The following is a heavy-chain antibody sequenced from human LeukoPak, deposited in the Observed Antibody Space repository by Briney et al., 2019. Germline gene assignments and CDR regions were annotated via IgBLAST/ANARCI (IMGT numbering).Heavy chain of an antibody. J-gene: IGHJ4*02. CDR1: GGSISSSSYY. CDR3: ARHSRMYYYDSSGYDVDY. CDR2: IYYSGST. Sequence: SETLSLTCTVSGGSISSSSYYWGWIRQPPGKGLEWIGSIYYSGSTYYNPSLKSRVTISVDTSKNQFSLKLSSVTAADTAVYYCARHSRMYYYDSSGYDVDYWGQGTLVTVSS. V-gene: IGHV4-39*01. D-gene: IGHD3-22*01.